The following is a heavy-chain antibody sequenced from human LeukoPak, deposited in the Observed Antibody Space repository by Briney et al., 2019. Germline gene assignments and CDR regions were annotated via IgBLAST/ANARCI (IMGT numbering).Heavy chain of an antibody. D-gene: IGHD3-3*01. CDR2: IRYDGSNK. CDR3: AKDSIFGTIYYYYMDV. Sequence: GGSLRLSCAASGFTFSSYGMHWVRQAPGKGLEWVAFIRYDGSNKYYADSVKGRFTISRDNSKNTLYLQMNSQRAEDTAVYYCAKDSIFGTIYYYYMDVWGKGTTVTVSS. J-gene: IGHJ6*03. V-gene: IGHV3-30*02. CDR1: GFTFSSYG.